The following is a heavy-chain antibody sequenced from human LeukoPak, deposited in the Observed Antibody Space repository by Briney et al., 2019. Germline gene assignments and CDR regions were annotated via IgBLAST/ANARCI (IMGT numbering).Heavy chain of an antibody. CDR2: IYYSGST. V-gene: IGHV4-31*03. Sequence: SQTLSLTCTVSGGSISSGGYYWSWIRQHPGKGLEWIGHIYYSGSTYYNPSLKSRVTISVDTSKNQFSLKLSSVTAADTAVYYCARLDIVLMVYALDYWGQGTLVTVSS. CDR1: GGSISSGGYY. D-gene: IGHD2-8*01. J-gene: IGHJ4*02. CDR3: ARLDIVLMVYALDY.